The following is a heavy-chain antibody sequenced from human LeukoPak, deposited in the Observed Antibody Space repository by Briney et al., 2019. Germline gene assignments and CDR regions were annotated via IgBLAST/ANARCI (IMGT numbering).Heavy chain of an antibody. CDR2: ISSGGSII. CDR1: GFTFSSYE. D-gene: IGHD6-19*01. CDR3: ARDIAVAGNYFDY. Sequence: PGGSLRLSCAASGFTFSSYEMNWVRQAPGKGLEWLSYISSGGSIIYYADPVKGRFTISRDNAKNSLYLQMNSLRAEDTAVYYCARDIAVAGNYFDYWGQGTPVTVSS. J-gene: IGHJ4*02. V-gene: IGHV3-48*03.